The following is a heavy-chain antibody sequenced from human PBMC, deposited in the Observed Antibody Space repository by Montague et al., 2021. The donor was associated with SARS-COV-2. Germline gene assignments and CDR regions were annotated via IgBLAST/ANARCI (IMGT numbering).Heavy chain of an antibody. CDR3: ARGLIDITMMVVVFTGASLYFDY. J-gene: IGHJ4*02. V-gene: IGHV4-34*01. CDR1: GGSLSGYH. CDR2: IGPSGST. Sequence: SETLSLTCTVSGGSLSGYHWSWIRQPPGKGLEWIGEIGPSGSTNXXPSLKSRVIISLDTSKNQFSLKLSSVTAADTAVYYCARGLIDITMMVVVFTGASLYFDYWGQGILVTVSS. D-gene: IGHD3-22*01.